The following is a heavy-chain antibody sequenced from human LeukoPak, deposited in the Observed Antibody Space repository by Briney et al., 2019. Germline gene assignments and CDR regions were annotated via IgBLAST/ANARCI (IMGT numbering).Heavy chain of an antibody. J-gene: IGHJ4*02. CDR2: IATDGGER. V-gene: IGHV3-30*18. D-gene: IGHD4-17*01. Sequence: GGSLRLSCAGSGFSFSYYVMHWVRQAPGKGLEWVALIATDGGERYYADSVKGRFTISRDNSKNTLYLQMNSLRAEDTAVYYCAKEDYGDYELFDYWGQGTLVTVSS. CDR3: AKEDYGDYELFDY. CDR1: GFSFSYYV.